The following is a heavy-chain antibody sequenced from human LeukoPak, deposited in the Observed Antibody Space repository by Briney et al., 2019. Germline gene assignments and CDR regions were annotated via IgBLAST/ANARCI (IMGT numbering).Heavy chain of an antibody. CDR1: GFTVSSNY. D-gene: IGHD1-26*01. V-gene: IGHV3-66*01. CDR2: IYSGGST. CDR3: ARGDGPWSLWEAFDI. J-gene: IGHJ3*02. Sequence: GGSLRLSCAASGFTVSSNYMSWVRQAPGKGLEWVSVIYSGGSTYYADSVKGRFTISRDNSKNTLYLQMNSLRAEDTAVYYCARGDGPWSLWEAFDIWGQGTMVTVSS.